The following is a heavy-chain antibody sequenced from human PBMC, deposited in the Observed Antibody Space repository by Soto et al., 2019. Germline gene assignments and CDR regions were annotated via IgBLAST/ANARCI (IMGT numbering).Heavy chain of an antibody. CDR3: ARAVRVRGVIMGDYYYYGMDV. Sequence: QVQLQQWGAGLLKPSETLSLTCAVYGGSFSGYYWSWIRQPPGKGLEWIGEINHSGSTNYNPSLNSRVPIPVATSTNQFSLRLSSVTAADTAVYYCARAVRVRGVIMGDYYYYGMDVWGQGTTVTVSS. D-gene: IGHD3-10*01. CDR2: INHSGST. CDR1: GGSFSGYY. V-gene: IGHV4-34*01. J-gene: IGHJ6*02.